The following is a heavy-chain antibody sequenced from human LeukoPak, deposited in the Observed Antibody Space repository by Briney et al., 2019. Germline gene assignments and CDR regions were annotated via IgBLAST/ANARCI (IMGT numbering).Heavy chain of an antibody. Sequence: GGSLRLSCSASGFTFSSYAMHWVRQAPGKGLEYVSAISSNGGSTYYADSVKGRFTISRDNSKNTLYLQMSSLRAEDTAVYYCARDRVGATDYFDYWGQGTLVTVSS. CDR3: ARDRVGATDYFDY. J-gene: IGHJ4*02. CDR1: GFTFSSYA. CDR2: ISSNGGST. D-gene: IGHD1-26*01. V-gene: IGHV3-64D*06.